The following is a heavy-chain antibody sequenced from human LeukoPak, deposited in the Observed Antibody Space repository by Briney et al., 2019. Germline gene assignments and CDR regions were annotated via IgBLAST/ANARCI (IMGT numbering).Heavy chain of an antibody. CDR2: ISSSSSTI. CDR3: ARAAVTGDFDY. J-gene: IGHJ4*02. Sequence: GGSLRLSCAASGFTFSDYSMNWVRQAPGKGLEWVSYISSSSSTIYYADSVKGRFTISRDNAKNSLYLQMNSLRAEDTAVYYCARAAVTGDFDYWGQGTLVTVSS. CDR1: GFTFSDYS. D-gene: IGHD5-18*01. V-gene: IGHV3-48*04.